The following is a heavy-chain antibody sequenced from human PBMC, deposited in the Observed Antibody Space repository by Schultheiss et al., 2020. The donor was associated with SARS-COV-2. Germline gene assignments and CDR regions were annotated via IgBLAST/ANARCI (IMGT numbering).Heavy chain of an antibody. CDR2: IKSKTDGGTT. CDR3: TTVGYGDYVKFDY. Sequence: GGSLRLSCAASGFTFSSYGMHWVRQAPGKGLEWVGRIKSKTDGGTTDYAAPVKGRFTISRDDSKNTLYLQMNSLKTEDTAVYYCTTVGYGDYVKFDYWGQGTVVTVSS. J-gene: IGHJ4*02. CDR1: GFTFSSYG. V-gene: IGHV3-15*01. D-gene: IGHD4-17*01.